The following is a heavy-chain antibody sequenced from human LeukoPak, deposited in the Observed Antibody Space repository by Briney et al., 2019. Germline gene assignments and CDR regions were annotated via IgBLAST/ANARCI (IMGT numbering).Heavy chain of an antibody. J-gene: IGHJ6*03. CDR3: ARERSSWYTQNYYYYYMDV. CDR2: IYYSGST. CDR1: GGSISSYY. V-gene: IGHV4-59*01. Sequence: SETLSLTCTVSGGSISSYYWSWIRQPPGKGLEWIGYIYYSGSTNYNPSLKSRVTISVDTSKNQFSLKLSSVTAADTAVYYCARERSSWYTQNYYYYYMDVWGKGTTVTTSS. D-gene: IGHD6-13*01.